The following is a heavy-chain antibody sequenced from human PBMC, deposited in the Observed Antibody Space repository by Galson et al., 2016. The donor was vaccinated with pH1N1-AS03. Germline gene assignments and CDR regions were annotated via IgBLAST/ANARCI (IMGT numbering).Heavy chain of an antibody. V-gene: IGHV3-48*01. D-gene: IGHD2-15*01. CDR1: GFTFSRYS. CDR3: ARDGGSGGLYYFEY. J-gene: IGHJ4*02. CDR2: ISSDSTTM. Sequence: SLRLSCAASGFTFSRYSMNWVRQAPGKGLEWVSYISSDSTTMYYAEAVRGRFTISRDNARESLHLQMNSLRAEDTAIYYWARDGGSGGLYYFEYWGQGTQVTVSS.